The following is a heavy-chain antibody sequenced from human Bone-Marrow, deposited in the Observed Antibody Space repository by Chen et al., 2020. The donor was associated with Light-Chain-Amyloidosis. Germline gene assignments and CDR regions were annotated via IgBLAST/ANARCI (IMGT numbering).Heavy chain of an antibody. J-gene: IGHJ6*02. Sequence: QVQLQQWGAGLLKPSETLSLTCAVYGGSFSGYYWSWIRRPPGRGLDWIGEINHSGSTNYNPSLKSRVTISGDTSKNQFSLKLSSLTAADTAVYYCARKVRASRLDIWGQGTTVTVSS. CDR2: INHSGST. CDR3: ARKVRASRLDI. CDR1: GGSFSGYY. V-gene: IGHV4-34*01. D-gene: IGHD3-10*01.